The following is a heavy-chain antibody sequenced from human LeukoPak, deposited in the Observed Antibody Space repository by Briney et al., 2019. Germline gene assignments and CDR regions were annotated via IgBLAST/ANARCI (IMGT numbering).Heavy chain of an antibody. J-gene: IGHJ6*02. Sequence: SETLSLTCTVSGGSISSSGYFWGWIRQSPGKGLEWIGYIYYSGSTNYNPSLKSRVTISVDTSKNQFSLKLSSVTAADTAVYYCASIPMGSIAAAGTRYYYYYGMDVWGQGTTVTVSS. CDR2: IYYSGST. V-gene: IGHV4-61*05. CDR1: GGSISSSGYF. D-gene: IGHD6-13*01. CDR3: ASIPMGSIAAAGTRYYYYYGMDV.